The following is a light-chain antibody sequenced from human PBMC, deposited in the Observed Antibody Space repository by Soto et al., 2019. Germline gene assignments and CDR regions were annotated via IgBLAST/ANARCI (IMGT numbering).Light chain of an antibody. CDR3: QTWGTGIHGAV. V-gene: IGLV4-69*01. CDR1: SGHSSYA. Sequence: QPVLTQSPSASASLGASVTLTCTLSSGHSSYAIAWHQQQPEKGPRYLMKLNSDGSHSKGDGIPDRFSGSSSGAERYLTISSLQSEDEADYYCQTWGTGIHGAVFGGGTQLTVL. J-gene: IGLJ7*01. CDR2: LNSDGSH.